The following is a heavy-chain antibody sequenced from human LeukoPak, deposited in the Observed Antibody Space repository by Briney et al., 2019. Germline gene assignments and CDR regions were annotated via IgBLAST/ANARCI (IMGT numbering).Heavy chain of an antibody. D-gene: IGHD1-26*01. Sequence: PGGSLRLSCAASGFTFSSYAMSWARQAPGKGLEWVSAISGSGGSTYYADSVKGRFTISRDNSKNTLYLQMNSLRAEDTAVYYCAKDPYSGSYFVNWFDPWGQGTLVTVSS. CDR1: GFTFSSYA. J-gene: IGHJ5*02. CDR3: AKDPYSGSYFVNWFDP. CDR2: ISGSGGST. V-gene: IGHV3-23*01.